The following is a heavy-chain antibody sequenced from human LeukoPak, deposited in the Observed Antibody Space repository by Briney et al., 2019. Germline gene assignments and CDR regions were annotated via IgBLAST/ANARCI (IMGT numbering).Heavy chain of an antibody. CDR2: ISGSGGST. J-gene: IGHJ6*03. Sequence: GGSLRLSCAASGFTFSSYAMSWVRQAPGKGLEWVSAISGSGGSTYYADSVKGRFTISRDNSKNTPYLQMNSLRAEDTAVYYCAKVWAPYYYGSGSYYNGYMDVWGKGTTVTVSS. V-gene: IGHV3-23*01. D-gene: IGHD3-10*01. CDR1: GFTFSSYA. CDR3: AKVWAPYYYGSGSYYNGYMDV.